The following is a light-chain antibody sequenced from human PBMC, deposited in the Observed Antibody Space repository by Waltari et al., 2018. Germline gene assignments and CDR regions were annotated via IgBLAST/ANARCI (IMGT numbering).Light chain of an antibody. CDR2: DVS. Sequence: QSALTQPASVSGSPGQSITIPCLSSSSNLGGYSFVSWYQQHPGKAPKLMIYDVSHRPSGVSNRFSGSKSGNTASLTISGLQPEDEADYYCSSYTSIIPPFLFGTGTKVTVL. V-gene: IGLV2-14*01. CDR1: SSNLGGYSF. J-gene: IGLJ1*01. CDR3: SSYTSIIPPFL.